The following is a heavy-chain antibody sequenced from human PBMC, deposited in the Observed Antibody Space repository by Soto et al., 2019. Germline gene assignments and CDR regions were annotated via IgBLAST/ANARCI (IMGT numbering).Heavy chain of an antibody. CDR2: IYFNGNT. J-gene: IGHJ4*02. D-gene: IGHD3-16*01. V-gene: IGHV4-59*01. CDR1: ADSFSKYY. CDR3: ASVTFGGVVLAH. Sequence: SETLSLTCSVSADSFSKYYWTWIRQPPGEGLEWIGYIYFNGNTNYNPSLKGRVTISIDTSKKQFSLNLSSVAAADTAVYYCASVTFGGVVLAHWGQGXLVTVYS.